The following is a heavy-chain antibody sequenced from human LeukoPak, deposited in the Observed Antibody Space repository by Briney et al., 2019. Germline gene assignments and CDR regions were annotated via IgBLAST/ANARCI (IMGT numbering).Heavy chain of an antibody. D-gene: IGHD4-23*01. V-gene: IGHV3-23*01. CDR2: IGDSGSGG. Sequence: GGSLRLSCSASGFNFNYFAMSWIRQAPGKRLEWVSTIGDSGSGGSYADSVRGRFTISRDNSKNIVYLQMHSLRVDDSAVYYCARIKYGGNSGYHFDYWGQGTLVTVSS. J-gene: IGHJ4*02. CDR3: ARIKYGGNSGYHFDY. CDR1: GFNFNYFA.